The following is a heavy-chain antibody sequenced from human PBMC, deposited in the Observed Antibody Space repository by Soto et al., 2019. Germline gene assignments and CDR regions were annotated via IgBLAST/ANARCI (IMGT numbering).Heavy chain of an antibody. J-gene: IGHJ3*02. V-gene: IGHV3-33*01. CDR2: IWYDGSNK. CDR3: ARDWGAAGDDAFDI. Sequence: QVQLVESGGGVVQPGRSLRLSCAASGFTFSSYGMHWVRQAPGKGLEWVAVIWYDGSNKYYADSVKGRFTISRDNSKNPLYLQMNGLRAEDTAVYYCARDWGAAGDDAFDIWGQGTMVTVSS. CDR1: GFTFSSYG. D-gene: IGHD6-13*01.